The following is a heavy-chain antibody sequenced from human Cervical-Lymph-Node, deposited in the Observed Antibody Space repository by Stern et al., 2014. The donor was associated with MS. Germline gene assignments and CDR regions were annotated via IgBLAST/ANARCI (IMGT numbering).Heavy chain of an antibody. CDR3: VTRGDYFDS. J-gene: IGHJ4*02. Sequence: EVQLVESGGDLVKPGGSLRLSCAASGFTFRNVWMTWVRQAPGTGLEWVARIKKSADDATTDYAAPVKGRFTISRDDSKNTLYLQMNGLKTDDTAVYYCVTRGDYFDSWGQGTLVTVSS. CDR1: GFTFRNVW. V-gene: IGHV3-15*01. CDR2: IKKSADDATT.